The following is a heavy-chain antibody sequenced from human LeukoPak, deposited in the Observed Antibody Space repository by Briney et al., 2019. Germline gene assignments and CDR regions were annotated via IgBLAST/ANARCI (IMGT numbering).Heavy chain of an antibody. CDR2: IGGSGFCL. CDR1: GFTFNNYC. J-gene: IGHJ4*02. Sequence: PGGSLRLSCAATGFTFNNYCMSWVRQAPGKGLEWVSSIGGSGFCLYYADSVKGRFTISRDNSNNSVYLQINSLRAEDTAVYYCAKVPRRVVGYSYGYGYWGQGTLVTFSS. CDR3: AKVPRRVVGYSYGYGY. D-gene: IGHD5-18*01. V-gene: IGHV3-23*01.